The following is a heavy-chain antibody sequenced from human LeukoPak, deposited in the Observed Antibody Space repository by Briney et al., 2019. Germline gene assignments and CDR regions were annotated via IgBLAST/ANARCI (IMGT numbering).Heavy chain of an antibody. CDR1: GYSFTGYF. J-gene: IGHJ4*02. V-gene: IGHV1-2*02. D-gene: IGHD3-22*01. Sequence: ASVKVSCKASGYSFTGYFIHWVRQAPGQGLEWMGCIDPNSGDTKYAQKFQGRVSMHRATSTRKAYLELSRLGSDDTAVYFCARSGSTGYSLDYWGQGTLVTVSS. CDR3: ARSGSTGYSLDY. CDR2: IDPNSGDT.